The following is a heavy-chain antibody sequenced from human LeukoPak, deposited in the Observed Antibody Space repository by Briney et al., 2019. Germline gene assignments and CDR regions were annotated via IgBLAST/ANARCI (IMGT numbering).Heavy chain of an antibody. V-gene: IGHV3-7*03. D-gene: IGHD6-13*01. CDR1: GFTFSSYW. Sequence: GGSLRLSCAASGFTFSSYWMSWVRQAPGKGLEWVANINKDGGEKYYVDSVKGRFTISRDNAKNSLYLQMNSLRADDTAVYYCAREDLVAAAAPSFYYWGQGTLVTVSS. J-gene: IGHJ4*02. CDR2: INKDGGEK. CDR3: AREDLVAAAAPSFYY.